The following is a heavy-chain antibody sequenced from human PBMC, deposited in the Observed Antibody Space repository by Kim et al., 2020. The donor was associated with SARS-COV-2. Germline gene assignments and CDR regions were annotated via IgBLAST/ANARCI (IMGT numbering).Heavy chain of an antibody. CDR3: AREGRHCSGTACYLFDY. D-gene: IGHD2-2*01. CDR2: ISSNGADP. CDR1: GFIFSTYA. J-gene: IGHJ4*02. Sequence: GGSLRLSCAASGFIFSTYAMHWVRQSPGRGLEYVAAISSNGADPYYADSVKGRFTISRDNSRNTMYLQMGSLRSEDMAVYYCAREGRHCSGTACYLFDYWGQGALGTVSS. V-gene: IGHV3-64*02.